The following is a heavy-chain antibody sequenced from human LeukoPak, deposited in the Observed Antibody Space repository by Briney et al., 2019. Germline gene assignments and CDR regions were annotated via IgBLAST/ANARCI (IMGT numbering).Heavy chain of an antibody. CDR2: IYSGGST. V-gene: IGHV3-53*01. D-gene: IGHD3-3*01. Sequence: GGSLRLSCAASGFTVSSNYMSWVRQAPGKGLEWVSVIYSGGSTYYADSVKGRFTITRDNSKNTLYLQMNSLRAEDTAVYYCARYPREGFLERAFDYWGQGTLVTVSS. J-gene: IGHJ4*02. CDR3: ARYPREGFLERAFDY. CDR1: GFTVSSNY.